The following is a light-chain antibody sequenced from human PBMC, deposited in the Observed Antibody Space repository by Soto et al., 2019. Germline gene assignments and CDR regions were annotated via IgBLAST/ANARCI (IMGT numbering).Light chain of an antibody. CDR3: QKYTSAPPIT. J-gene: IGKJ5*01. CDR1: QGISNY. CDR2: AAF. Sequence: DIQMTQSPPSLSASGRDRVTITCRASQGISNYLACLQHKPGKVPKLLIYAAFTLQSGVPSRFSGSGSGTDFSLTISSPQPEDVAAYYCQKYTSAPPITFGQGHDRRFN. V-gene: IGKV1-27*01.